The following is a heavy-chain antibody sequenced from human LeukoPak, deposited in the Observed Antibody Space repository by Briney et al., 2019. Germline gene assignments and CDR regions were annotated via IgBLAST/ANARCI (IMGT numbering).Heavy chain of an antibody. Sequence: GGSLRLSCAASGFTFSSYWMHWVRQAPGKGLVWVSRINSDGSSTSYADSVKGQFTISRDNAKNTLYLQMNSLRAEDTAVYYCARDPHSHFWSGYRGNWFDPWGQGTLVTVSS. J-gene: IGHJ5*02. D-gene: IGHD3-3*02. CDR1: GFTFSSYW. CDR3: ARDPHSHFWSGYRGNWFDP. V-gene: IGHV3-74*01. CDR2: INSDGSST.